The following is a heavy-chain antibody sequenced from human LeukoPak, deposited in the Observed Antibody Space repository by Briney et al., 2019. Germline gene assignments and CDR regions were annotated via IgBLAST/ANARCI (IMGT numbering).Heavy chain of an antibody. Sequence: GGSLRLSCTASGFTVTTYYMSWVRQAPGKGLEWVSVMYTGGTTYYADSVKGRFTISREYSKNTLYPQMNSLSAEDTAVYYCARDRSGYDYTAFDIWGQGTMVIVS. CDR3: ARDRSGYDYTAFDI. CDR1: GFTVTTYY. D-gene: IGHD5-12*01. J-gene: IGHJ3*02. V-gene: IGHV3-53*01. CDR2: MYTGGTT.